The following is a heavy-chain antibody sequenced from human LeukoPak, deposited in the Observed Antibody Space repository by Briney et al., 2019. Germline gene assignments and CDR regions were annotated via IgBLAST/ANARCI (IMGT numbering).Heavy chain of an antibody. D-gene: IGHD3-22*01. CDR1: GFTFSSYG. V-gene: IGHV3-33*01. CDR3: ARDSLGEEYYYDSSGKITAGDAFDI. Sequence: HPGGSLRLSCAASGFTFSSYGMNWVRQAPGKGLEWVAVIWYGGSNKYYADSVKGRFTISRDNSKNTLYLQMNSLRAEYTAVYYCARDSLGEEYYYDSSGKITAGDAFDIWGQGTMVTVSS. J-gene: IGHJ3*02. CDR2: IWYGGSNK.